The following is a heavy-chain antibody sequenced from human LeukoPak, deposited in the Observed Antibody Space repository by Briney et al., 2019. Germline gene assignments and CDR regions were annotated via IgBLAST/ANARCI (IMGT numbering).Heavy chain of an antibody. CDR3: AKRLTTDDAFDI. D-gene: IGHD4-17*01. V-gene: IGHV3-23*01. CDR2: ISSTGGTI. J-gene: IGHJ3*02. Sequence: GGSLRLSCAASGFTFRNYLMNWVRQAPGKGLEWVSFISSTGGTIYYADSVKGRFTISRDNSKNTLYLQMNSLRAEDTAVYYCAKRLTTDDAFDIWGQGTMVTVSS. CDR1: GFTFRNYL.